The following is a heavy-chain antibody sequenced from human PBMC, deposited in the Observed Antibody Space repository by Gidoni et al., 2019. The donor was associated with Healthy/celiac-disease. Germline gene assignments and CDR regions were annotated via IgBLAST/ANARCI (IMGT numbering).Heavy chain of an antibody. CDR2: IWYDGSNK. V-gene: IGHV3-33*01. CDR1: GFTFSSYG. D-gene: IGHD4-17*01. CDR3: ARDKDGDYPFDY. J-gene: IGHJ4*02. Sequence: QVQLVESGGGVVQPGRSLRLSCAASGFTFSSYGMHWVRQAPGTGLEWVACIWYDGSNKYYADSVKGRFNISRDNSKNTLYLQMNSLRAEDTAVYYCARDKDGDYPFDYWGQGTLVTVSS.